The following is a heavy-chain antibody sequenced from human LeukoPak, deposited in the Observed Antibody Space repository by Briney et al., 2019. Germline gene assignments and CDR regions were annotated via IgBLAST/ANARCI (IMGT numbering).Heavy chain of an antibody. CDR3: ARVTGYVMEDYFDY. J-gene: IGHJ4*02. CDR1: GGSISSYY. Sequence: SETLSLTCTVSGGSISSYYWSWIRQPAGKGLEWIGRIYRSGSTNYNPSLKSRVTMSVDTSKNQFSLKLSSVTAAETAVYYCARVTGYVMEDYFDYWGQGTLVTVSS. D-gene: IGHD6-13*01. CDR2: IYRSGST. V-gene: IGHV4-4*07.